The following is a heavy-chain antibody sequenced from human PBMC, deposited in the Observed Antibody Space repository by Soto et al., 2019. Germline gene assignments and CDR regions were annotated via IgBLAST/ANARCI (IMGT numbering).Heavy chain of an antibody. Sequence: QVQLVESGGGVVQPGRSLRLSCAASGFTFSSHGMHWVRQAPGKGLEWVAVIWYDGSNKYYADSVKGRFTISRDDSKNIVYLQMTSPRAEDTAVYYCVRDGWYSIQAPYWGQGTLVTVS. CDR3: VRDGWYSIQAPY. CDR1: GFTFSSHG. D-gene: IGHD6-19*01. J-gene: IGHJ4*02. V-gene: IGHV3-33*01. CDR2: IWYDGSNK.